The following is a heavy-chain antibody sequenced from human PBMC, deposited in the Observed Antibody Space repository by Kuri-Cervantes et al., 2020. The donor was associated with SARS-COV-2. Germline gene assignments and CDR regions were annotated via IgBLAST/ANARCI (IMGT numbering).Heavy chain of an antibody. V-gene: IGHV4-34*01. CDR3: ARDHGSFRITSAGIDAFDI. CDR1: GGSFSGYY. D-gene: IGHD6-13*01. CDR2: INHSGST. J-gene: IGHJ3*02. Sequence: GSLRLSCAVYGGSFSGYYWSWIRQPPGKGLEWIGEINHSGSTNYNPSLKSRVTISVDTSKNQFSLKLSSVTAADTAVYYCARDHGSFRITSAGIDAFDIWGQGTMATVSS.